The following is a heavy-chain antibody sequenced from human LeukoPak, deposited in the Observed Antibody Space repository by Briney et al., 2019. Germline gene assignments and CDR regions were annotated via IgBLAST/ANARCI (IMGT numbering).Heavy chain of an antibody. Sequence: PVASVKVSCKASGYTFTGNYIHWVRQAPGQGLEWMGWINPNSGGTTYSQKFQGRFTMTRDTSISTAYMELSRLRSDDTAVYYCATGRDNTMTTNHFDYWGQGTLVTVSS. CDR1: GYTFTGNY. V-gene: IGHV1-2*02. CDR2: INPNSGGT. D-gene: IGHD4-17*01. CDR3: ATGRDNTMTTNHFDY. J-gene: IGHJ4*02.